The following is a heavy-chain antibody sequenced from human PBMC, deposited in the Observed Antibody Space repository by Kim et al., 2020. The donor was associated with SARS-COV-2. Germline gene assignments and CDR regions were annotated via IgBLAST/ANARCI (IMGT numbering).Heavy chain of an antibody. Sequence: SETLSLTCTVSGGSISSGSYYWSWIRQPAGKGLEWIGRIYTSGSTNYNPSLKSRVTISVDTSKNQFSLKLSSVTAADTAVYYCAREGRMVAATRSIYFDYWGQGTLVTVSS. J-gene: IGHJ4*02. D-gene: IGHD2-15*01. CDR3: AREGRMVAATRSIYFDY. CDR1: GGSISSGSYY. V-gene: IGHV4-61*02. CDR2: IYTSGST.